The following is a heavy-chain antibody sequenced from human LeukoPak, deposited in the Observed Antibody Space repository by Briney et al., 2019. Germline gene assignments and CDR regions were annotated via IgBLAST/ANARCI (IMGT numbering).Heavy chain of an antibody. CDR1: GASLTSGGNH. V-gene: IGHV4-31*03. D-gene: IGHD6-13*01. J-gene: IGHJ4*02. CDR3: ARVDSSSWYMVADS. Sequence: PSETLSLTCSVSGASLTSGGNHWSWIRQHPGKGLEWIGYISSNGNTYYNPSLKSRLAISMDTSLSQFFLSLTSVTAADTAVYFCARVDSSSWYMVADSWGQGTLVTVSS. CDR2: ISSNGNT.